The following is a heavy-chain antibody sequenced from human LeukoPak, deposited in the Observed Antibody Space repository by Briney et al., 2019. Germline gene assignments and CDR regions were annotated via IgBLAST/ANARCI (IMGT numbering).Heavy chain of an antibody. Sequence: GGSLRLSCAASGFTFSSYEMNWVRQAPGKGLEWVSYISSSGSTIYYADSVKGRFTISRDNAKNSLYLQMNSLRAEDTAVYYCARRVLEGEMATGGDYWGQGTLVTVSS. CDR2: ISSSGSTI. CDR3: ARRVLEGEMATGGDY. CDR1: GFTFSSYE. V-gene: IGHV3-48*03. D-gene: IGHD5-24*01. J-gene: IGHJ4*02.